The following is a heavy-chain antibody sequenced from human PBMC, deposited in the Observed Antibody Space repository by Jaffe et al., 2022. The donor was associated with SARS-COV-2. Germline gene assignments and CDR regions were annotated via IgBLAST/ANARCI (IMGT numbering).Heavy chain of an antibody. CDR3: AKDMSEDTGYYYYMDV. CDR1: GFTFDDYT. J-gene: IGHJ6*03. Sequence: EVQLVESGGAVVQPGGSLRLSCAASGFTFDDYTMHWVRQAPGKGLEWVSLINWDGGTTHYADSVKGRFTISRDNSKNSLHLQMNSLRTEDTALYYCAKDMSEDTGYYYYMDVWGKGTTVTVSS. D-gene: IGHD2-15*01. CDR2: INWDGGTT. V-gene: IGHV3-43*01.